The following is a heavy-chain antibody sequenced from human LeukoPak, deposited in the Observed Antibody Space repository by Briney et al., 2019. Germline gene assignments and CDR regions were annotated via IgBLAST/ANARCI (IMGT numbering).Heavy chain of an antibody. CDR1: GFTFSSYS. CDR2: ISSSSSYI. J-gene: IGHJ4*02. D-gene: IGHD3-9*01. V-gene: IGHV3-21*01. CDR3: ARDTFDILTGYYNFDY. Sequence: GGSLRLSCAASGFTFSSYSMNWVRQAPGKGLEWVSSISSSSSYIYYADSVKGRFTISRDNAKNSLYLQMNSLRAGDTAVYYCARDTFDILTGYYNFDYWGQGTLVTVSS.